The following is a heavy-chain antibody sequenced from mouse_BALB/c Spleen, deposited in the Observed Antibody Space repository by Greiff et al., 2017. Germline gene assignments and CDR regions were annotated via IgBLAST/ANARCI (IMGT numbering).Heavy chain of an antibody. CDR3: ARGELGLGNWYFDV. Sequence: VKLMESGPGLVQPSQSLSITCTVSGFSLTSYGVHWVRQSPGKGLEWLGVIWSGGSTDYNAAFISRLSISKDNSKSQVFFKMNSLQANDTAIYYCARGELGLGNWYFDVWGAGTTVTVSS. CDR2: IWSGGST. J-gene: IGHJ1*01. V-gene: IGHV2-2*02. CDR1: GFSLTSYG. D-gene: IGHD4-1*01.